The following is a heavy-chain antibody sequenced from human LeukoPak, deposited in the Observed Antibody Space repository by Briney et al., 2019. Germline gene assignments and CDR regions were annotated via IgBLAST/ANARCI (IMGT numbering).Heavy chain of an antibody. V-gene: IGHV3-7*01. CDR2: IKEDGSAQ. CDR1: SFTLSRNR. J-gene: IGHJ5*02. D-gene: IGHD6-25*01. Sequence: GGSETLLCGAWSFTLSRNRMLGPPRARGGGVEGVANIKEDGSAQYYVGSVKGRFTNSRDNAKNSLFLQMNSLRVEDTAVYYCARDGDGYPSWGQGTLVTVSS. CDR3: ARDGDGYPS.